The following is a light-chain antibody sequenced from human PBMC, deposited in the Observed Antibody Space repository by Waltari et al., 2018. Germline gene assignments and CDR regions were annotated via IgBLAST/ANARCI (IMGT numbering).Light chain of an antibody. CDR2: AAS. J-gene: IGKJ1*01. V-gene: IGKV3-20*01. CDR3: QHYVRLPVT. Sequence: EIVLTQSPGTLPLSPGERATLSCRASQSVSRALAWYQQNPGQDPRLHIYAASSRATGIPDRFSGSGSGTDFSLTISRLEPEDFAVYYCQHYVRLPVTFGQGTKVEIK. CDR1: QSVSRA.